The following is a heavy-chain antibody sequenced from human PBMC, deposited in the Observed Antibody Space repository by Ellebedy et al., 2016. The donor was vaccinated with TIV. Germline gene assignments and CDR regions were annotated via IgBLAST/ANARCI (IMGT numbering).Heavy chain of an antibody. CDR2: IWYDGSNK. CDR1: GFTFSSYG. Sequence: GGSLRLSCAASGFTFSSYGMHWVRQAPGKGLEWVAVIWYDGSNKYYADSVKGRFTISRDNSKNTLYLQMNSLRAADTAVYYCARDQLRCGGDCYSVPKYYFDYWGQGTLVTVSS. J-gene: IGHJ4*02. D-gene: IGHD2-21*02. CDR3: ARDQLRCGGDCYSVPKYYFDY. V-gene: IGHV3-33*08.